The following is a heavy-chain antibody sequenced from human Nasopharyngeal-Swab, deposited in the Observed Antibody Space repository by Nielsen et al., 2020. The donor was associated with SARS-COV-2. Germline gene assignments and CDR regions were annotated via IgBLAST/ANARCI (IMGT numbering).Heavy chain of an antibody. CDR2: IYSGGST. D-gene: IGHD3-10*01. CDR1: GFTVSSNY. V-gene: IGHV3-53*01. CDR3: ARNVLLRFGGHHDAFDI. Sequence: GGSLRLSCAASGFTVSSNYMTWVRQAPGKGLEWVSVIYSGGSTYYADSVKGRFTISRDKSKNTLYLQMNSLRAEDTAVYYCARNVLLRFGGHHDAFDIWGQGTMVTVSS. J-gene: IGHJ3*02.